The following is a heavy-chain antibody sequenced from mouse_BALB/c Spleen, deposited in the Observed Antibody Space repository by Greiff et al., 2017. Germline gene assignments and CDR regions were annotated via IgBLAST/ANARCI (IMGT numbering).Heavy chain of an antibody. J-gene: IGHJ2*01. V-gene: IGHV1-54*01. CDR1: GYAFTNYL. Sequence: QVQLQQSGAELVRPGTSVKVSCKASGYAFTNYLIEWVKQRPGQGLEWIGVINPGSGGTNYNEKFKGKATLTADKSSSTAYMQLSSLTSDDSAVYFCARDDGYLDYWGQGTTLTVSS. D-gene: IGHD2-3*01. CDR2: INPGSGGT. CDR3: ARDDGYLDY.